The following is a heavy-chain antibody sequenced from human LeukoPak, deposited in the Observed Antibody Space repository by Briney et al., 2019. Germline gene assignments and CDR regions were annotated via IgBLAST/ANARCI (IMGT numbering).Heavy chain of an antibody. D-gene: IGHD3-16*01. CDR3: ARHGYTASHYFLDF. J-gene: IGHJ4*02. CDR1: SGSINSYY. V-gene: IGHV4-4*07. CDR2: IYTTGKT. Sequence: SETLSLTCTVSSGSINSYYWGWVRQPAGRGLEWIGRIYTTGKTDYNPSLKSRLTMSVDTSKRQFSLNLTAVTAADTAIYFCARHGYTASHYFLDFWSQGTLVTVSS.